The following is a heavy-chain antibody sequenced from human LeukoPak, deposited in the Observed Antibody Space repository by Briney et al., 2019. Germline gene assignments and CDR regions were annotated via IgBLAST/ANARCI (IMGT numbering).Heavy chain of an antibody. CDR1: GFTFDDYA. D-gene: IGHD2-2*01. J-gene: IGHJ6*02. Sequence: GRSLRLSCAASGFTFDDYAMHWVRQAPGKGLEWVSGISWNSGSIGYADSVKGRFTISRDNAKNTLYLQMNSLRAEDTAVYYCARESEDIVVVPAAEPLYYYYGMDVWGQGTTVTVSS. CDR2: ISWNSGSI. CDR3: ARESEDIVVVPAAEPLYYYYGMDV. V-gene: IGHV3-9*01.